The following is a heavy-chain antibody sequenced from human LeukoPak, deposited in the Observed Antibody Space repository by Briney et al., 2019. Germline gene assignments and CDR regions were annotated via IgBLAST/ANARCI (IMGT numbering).Heavy chain of an antibody. D-gene: IGHD3-22*01. J-gene: IGHJ6*03. CDR2: INPNSGDT. V-gene: IGHV1-2*02. CDR3: ARAQGTYYYDSSGYQHYYYYYYMDV. Sequence: VASVKVSCKASGYTFTGYYMHWVRQAPGQGLEWMGWINPNSGDTNYAQKFQGRVTMTRDTSISTAYMELSRLRSDDTAVYYCARAQGTYYYDSSGYQHYYYYYYMDVWGKGTTVTISS. CDR1: GYTFTGYY.